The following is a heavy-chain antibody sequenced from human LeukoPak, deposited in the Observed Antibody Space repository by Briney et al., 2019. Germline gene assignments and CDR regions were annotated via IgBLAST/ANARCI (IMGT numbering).Heavy chain of an antibody. CDR1: GFTFDDYA. CDR3: AKMMGVAVAGFFDY. CDR2: ISWNSGSI. J-gene: IGHJ4*02. Sequence: GGSLRLSCAASGFTFDDYAMHWVRQTPGKGLEWVSGISWNSGSIGYADSVKGRFTIPRDNAKNSLYLQMNSLRAEDTALYYCAKMMGVAVAGFFDYWGQGTLVTVSS. D-gene: IGHD6-19*01. V-gene: IGHV3-9*01.